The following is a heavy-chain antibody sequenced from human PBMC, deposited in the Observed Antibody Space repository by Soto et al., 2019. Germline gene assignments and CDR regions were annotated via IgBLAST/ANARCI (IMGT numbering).Heavy chain of an antibody. CDR2: ISGSGGST. V-gene: IGHV3-23*01. Sequence: GGSLRLSCAASGFTFSSYAMSWVRQAPGKGLEWVSAISGSGGSTYYADSVKGRFTISRDNSKNTLYLQMNSLRAEDTAVYYCAKAFDVVVAATPWDAFDIWGQGTMVTVSS. CDR3: AKAFDVVVAATPWDAFDI. D-gene: IGHD2-15*01. J-gene: IGHJ3*02. CDR1: GFTFSSYA.